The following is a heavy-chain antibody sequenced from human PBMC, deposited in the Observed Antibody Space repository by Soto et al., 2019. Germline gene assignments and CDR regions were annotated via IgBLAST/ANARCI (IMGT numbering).Heavy chain of an antibody. CDR3: AKESSSSWTQH. V-gene: IGHV3-30*18. J-gene: IGHJ1*01. CDR1: GFTFSSYG. D-gene: IGHD6-13*01. Sequence: QVQLVESGGGVVKPGRSLRLSCAASGFTFSSYGMHWVRQAPGKGLEWVAVISYDGSNKYYADSVKGRFTISRDKSKNTLYLQMNSRRAEDTAVYYCAKESSSSWTQHWGQGTLVTVSS. CDR2: ISYDGSNK.